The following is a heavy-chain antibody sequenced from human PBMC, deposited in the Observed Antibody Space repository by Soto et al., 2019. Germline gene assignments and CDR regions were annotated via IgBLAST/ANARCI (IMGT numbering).Heavy chain of an antibody. D-gene: IGHD3-10*01. CDR2: IKQDGSEK. CDR1: GFTFSSYW. Sequence: GGSLRLSCAASGFTFSSYWMSWVRQAPGKGLEWVANIKQDGSEKYYVDSVKGRFTISRDNAKNSLYLQMNSLRAEDTAVYYCAREGHYYGSGSQSILYYYYMDVWGKGTTVTVSS. J-gene: IGHJ6*03. CDR3: AREGHYYGSGSQSILYYYYMDV. V-gene: IGHV3-7*01.